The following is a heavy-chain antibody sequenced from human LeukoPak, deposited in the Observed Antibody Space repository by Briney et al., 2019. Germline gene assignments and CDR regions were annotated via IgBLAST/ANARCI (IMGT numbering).Heavy chain of an antibody. Sequence: PGGSLRLSCAASGFTFSSSPMHWVRQTPGKGLVWLSRISPDGSGTTYADSVKGRFTSSRDNAKNTLYLQMNSLSVEDTDVYYCTRDRSSVGDIWGQGTLVTVSS. CDR3: TRDRSSVGDI. V-gene: IGHV3-74*01. D-gene: IGHD4-23*01. CDR2: ISPDGSGT. J-gene: IGHJ3*02. CDR1: GFTFSSSP.